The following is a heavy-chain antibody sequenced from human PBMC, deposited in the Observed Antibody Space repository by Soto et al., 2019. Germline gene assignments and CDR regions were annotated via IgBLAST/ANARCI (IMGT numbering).Heavy chain of an antibody. Sequence: PGGSLRLSCAASGFTFSSYAMSWVRQAPGKGLEWVSAISGSGGSTYYADSVKGRFTISRDNSKNTLYLQMNSLRAEDTAVYYCAKDLFPRGGYSGYENYYFDYWGQGTLVTVSS. J-gene: IGHJ4*02. CDR3: AKDLFPRGGYSGYENYYFDY. CDR2: ISGSGGST. V-gene: IGHV3-23*01. CDR1: GFTFSSYA. D-gene: IGHD5-12*01.